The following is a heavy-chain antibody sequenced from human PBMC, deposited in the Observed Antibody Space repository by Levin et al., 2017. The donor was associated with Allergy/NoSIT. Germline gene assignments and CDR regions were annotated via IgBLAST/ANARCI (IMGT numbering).Heavy chain of an antibody. CDR3: ARKRSDGSSWIKTGLLPDY. CDR2: ISSSSSYI. J-gene: IGHJ4*02. CDR1: GFTFSSYS. D-gene: IGHD6-13*01. V-gene: IGHV3-21*01. Sequence: GGSLRLSCAASGFTFSSYSMNWVRQAPGKGLEWVSSISSSSSYIYYADSVKGRFTISRDNAKNSLYLQMNGLRAEDTAVYYCARKRSDGSSWIKTGLLPDYWGQGTLVTVSS.